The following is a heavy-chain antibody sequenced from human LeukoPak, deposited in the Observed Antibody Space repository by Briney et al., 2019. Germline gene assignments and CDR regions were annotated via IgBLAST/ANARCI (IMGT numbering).Heavy chain of an antibody. CDR2: IYTSGST. CDR3: ARGGEDYDYVWGSYRYDY. Sequence: PSETLSLTCAVYGGSFSGYYWSWIRQPPGKGLEWIGRIYTSGSTNYNPSLKSRVTMSVDTSKNQFSLKLSSVTAADTAVYYCARGGEDYDYVWGSYRYDYWGQGTLVTVSS. V-gene: IGHV4-59*10. J-gene: IGHJ4*02. D-gene: IGHD3-16*02. CDR1: GGSFSGYY.